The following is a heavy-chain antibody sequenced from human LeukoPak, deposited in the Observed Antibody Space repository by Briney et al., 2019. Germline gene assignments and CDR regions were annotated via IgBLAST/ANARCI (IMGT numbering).Heavy chain of an antibody. V-gene: IGHV1-18*01. CDR1: GYTFTSYG. Sequence: ASVKVSCKASGYTFTSYGISWVRQAPGQGLEWMGWISAYNGNTNYAQKLQGRVTMTTDTSTSTAYMELRSLRSDDTAVYYCARRYEVVVVPAAIDYYYYMDVWGKGTTVTVSS. J-gene: IGHJ6*03. D-gene: IGHD2-2*02. CDR2: ISAYNGNT. CDR3: ARRYEVVVVPAAIDYYYYMDV.